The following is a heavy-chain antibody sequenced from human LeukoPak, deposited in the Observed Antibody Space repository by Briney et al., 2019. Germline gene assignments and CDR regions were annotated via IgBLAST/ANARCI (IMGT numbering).Heavy chain of an antibody. CDR3: ARVGLPGPYYFDY. D-gene: IGHD3-10*01. Sequence: SETLSLTCTVSGGSISSYYWNWIRQPAGKGLEWIGRIYTSGTTNYNPSLKSRVTMSVDTSKNQFSLKLSSVTAADTAVYYCARVGLPGPYYFDYWGQGTLVTVSS. CDR2: IYTSGTT. V-gene: IGHV4-4*07. CDR1: GGSISSYY. J-gene: IGHJ4*02.